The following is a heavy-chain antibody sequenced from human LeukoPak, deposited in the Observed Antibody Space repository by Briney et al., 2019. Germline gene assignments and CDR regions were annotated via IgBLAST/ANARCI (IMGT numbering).Heavy chain of an antibody. CDR2: ITTDESST. CDR1: GFTFSNYW. CDR3: ARDGGTSTPFDY. D-gene: IGHD2-15*01. J-gene: IGHJ4*02. V-gene: IGHV3-74*01. Sequence: GGSLRLSCAASGFTFSNYWLHWVRQPPGKGLVWVSRITTDESSTHYAASENGRFTISRDNAKSTVYLQMNSLTPEDTAVYYCARDGGTSTPFDYWGQGTLVTVSS.